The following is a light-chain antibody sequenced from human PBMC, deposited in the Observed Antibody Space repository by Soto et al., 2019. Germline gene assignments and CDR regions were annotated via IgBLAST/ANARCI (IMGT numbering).Light chain of an antibody. CDR1: QTISSW. J-gene: IGKJ1*01. V-gene: IGKV1-5*03. CDR2: KAS. Sequence: DIHMTRSPSSLSASVGDIVTIACRASQTISSWLDWYQQKKGKAPKLRIYKASTLKSGVPSRFRGSGDGTEFTITISSMKNDDFETYYCQHYNSYSEAFGQGTKVDIK. CDR3: QHYNSYSEA.